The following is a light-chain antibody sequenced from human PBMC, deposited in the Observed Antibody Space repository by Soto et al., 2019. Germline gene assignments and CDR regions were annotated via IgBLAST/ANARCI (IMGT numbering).Light chain of an antibody. V-gene: IGLV1-36*01. CDR3: AAWYDSLNGPV. CDR1: NSNIGNNA. CDR2: FDD. J-gene: IGLJ3*02. Sequence: QSVLTQPPSVSAAPRQRVTISCSGSNSNIGNNAVNWYQQVPGRAPKLLIHFDDRVPSGISYRFSGSKSGTSASLAISELQSEDEADYYCAAWYDSLNGPVFGGGTKVTVL.